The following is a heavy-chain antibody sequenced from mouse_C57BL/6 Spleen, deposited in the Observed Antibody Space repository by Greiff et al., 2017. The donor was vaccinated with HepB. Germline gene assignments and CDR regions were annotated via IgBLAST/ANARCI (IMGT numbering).Heavy chain of an antibody. CDR2: TFYSGIT. D-gene: IGHD1-1*01. CDR3: ARGREGFITTAPAYFDV. Sequence: EVKLVESGPSLVRPSQTLSLTCTVTGFSINSDCYWIWIRQFPGNKLEYIGYTFYSGITYYNPSLESRTYITRDTSKNQFSLKLSSVTTEDTATYYCARGREGFITTAPAYFDVWGTGTTVTVSS. J-gene: IGHJ1*03. CDR1: GFSINSDCY. V-gene: IGHV3-3*01.